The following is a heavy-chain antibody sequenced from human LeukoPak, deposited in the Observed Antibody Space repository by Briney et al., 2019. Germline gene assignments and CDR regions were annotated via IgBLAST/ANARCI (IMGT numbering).Heavy chain of an antibody. CDR2: IYYNGDT. CDR3: ARVLRAASWRSYDY. J-gene: IGHJ4*02. Sequence: SETLSLTCAVYGGSFSGYYWSWIRQPPGKGLEWIGYIYYNGDTNYNPSLKSRVIISIDTSSNQFSLRLNSMTAADTAVYYCARVLRAASWRSYDYWGQGSLVTVSS. V-gene: IGHV4-59*01. CDR1: GGSFSGYY. D-gene: IGHD5-18*01.